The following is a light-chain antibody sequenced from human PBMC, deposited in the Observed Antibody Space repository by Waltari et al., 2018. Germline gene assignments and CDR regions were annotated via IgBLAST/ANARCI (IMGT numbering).Light chain of an antibody. V-gene: IGKV4-1*01. J-gene: IGKJ1*01. CDR3: QQYYSPPWT. CDR1: QSVLYTSNNKNY. Sequence: DIVMTQSPDSLAVSLGERAPINSKSSQSVLYTSNNKNYLAWYQQKPGQPPKLLFYWASTRESGVPDRFSGSGSGTDFTLTISGLQAEDVAVYYCQQYYSPPWTFGQGTQVEIK. CDR2: WAS.